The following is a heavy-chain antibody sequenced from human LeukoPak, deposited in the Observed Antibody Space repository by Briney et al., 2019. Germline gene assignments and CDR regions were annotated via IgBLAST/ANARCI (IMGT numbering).Heavy chain of an antibody. V-gene: IGHV4-59*01. D-gene: IGHD3-3*01. CDR3: ARLRWSGYYYYYMDV. J-gene: IGHJ6*03. CDR1: GGSISSYY. Sequence: KPSETLSLTCTVSGGSISSYYWSWIRQPPGKGLEWIGYIYYSGSTNYNPSLKSRVTISVDTSKNQFSLKLSSVTAADTAVYYCARLRWSGYYYYYMDVWGKGTTVTVSS. CDR2: IYYSGST.